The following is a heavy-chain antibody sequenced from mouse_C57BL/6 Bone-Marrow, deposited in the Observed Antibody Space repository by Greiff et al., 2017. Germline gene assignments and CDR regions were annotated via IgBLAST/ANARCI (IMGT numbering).Heavy chain of an antibody. Sequence: VQLQQSGPELVKPGASVKISCKASGYSFTGYYMNWVKQSPEKSLEWIGEINPSTGGTTYNQKFKAKATLTVDKSSSTAYMPLKSLTSEDSAVYYCAKEDYFSCAYWGQGTLVTVSA. V-gene: IGHV1-42*01. J-gene: IGHJ3*01. CDR1: GYSFTGYY. CDR3: AKEDYFSCAY. D-gene: IGHD1-1*02. CDR2: INPSTGGT.